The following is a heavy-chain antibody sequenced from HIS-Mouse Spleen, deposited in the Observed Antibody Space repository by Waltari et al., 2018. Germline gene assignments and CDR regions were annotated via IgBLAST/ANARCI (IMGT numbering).Heavy chain of an antibody. J-gene: IGHJ5*02. Sequence: QLQLQESGPGLVKPSETLSLTCTVSGGSISSSSYYWGWIRQPPGKRLEWIGSSYYSGSTYYNPSLKSRVTISVDTSKNQFSLKLSSVTAADTAVYYCARDYGDNWFDPWGQGTLVTVSS. CDR3: ARDYGDNWFDP. D-gene: IGHD4-17*01. V-gene: IGHV4-39*07. CDR2: SYYSGST. CDR1: GGSISSSSYY.